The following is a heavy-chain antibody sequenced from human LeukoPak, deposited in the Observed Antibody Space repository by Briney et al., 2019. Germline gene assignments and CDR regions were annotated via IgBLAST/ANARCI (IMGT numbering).Heavy chain of an antibody. V-gene: IGHV1-2*02. Sequence: ASVKVSCKASGYTFSGYYIHWVRQAPEQGLEWMGWINPNTGGTKYAQRFQDRVTMTRDTSISTAYMEVSRLRYDDTAVYYCARPLRVTMIRGAAFRASSDFDPSGQGTLVTVSS. CDR1: GYTFSGYY. CDR3: ARPLRVTMIRGAAFRASSDFDP. D-gene: IGHD3-10*01. J-gene: IGHJ5*02. CDR2: INPNTGGT.